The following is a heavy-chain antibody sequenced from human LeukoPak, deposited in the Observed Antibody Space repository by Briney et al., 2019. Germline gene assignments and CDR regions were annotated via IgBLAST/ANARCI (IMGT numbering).Heavy chain of an antibody. V-gene: IGHV1-69*04. D-gene: IGHD3-22*01. J-gene: IGHJ4*02. Sequence: SVKVSCKASGGTFNSYAISWVRQAPGQGLEWMGRIIPILGIANYAQKFQGRVTITADKSTSTAYMELSSLRSEDTAVYYCARTSGYYYDSIVYWGQGTLVTVSS. CDR2: IIPILGIA. CDR3: ARTSGYYYDSIVY. CDR1: GGTFNSYA.